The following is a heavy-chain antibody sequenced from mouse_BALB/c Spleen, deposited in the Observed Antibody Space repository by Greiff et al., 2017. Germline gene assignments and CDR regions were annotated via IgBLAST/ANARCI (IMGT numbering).Heavy chain of an antibody. D-gene: IGHD2-1*01. V-gene: IGHV14-3*02. CDR2: IDPANGNT. J-gene: IGHJ3*01. CDR3: ARDGNYPAD. Sequence: EVPRVESGAELVKPGASVKLSCTASGFNIKDTYMHWVKQRPEQGLEWIGRIDPANGNTKYDPKFQGKATITADTSSNTAYLQLSSLTSEDTAVYYCARDGNYPADWGQGTLVTVSA. CDR1: GFNIKDTY.